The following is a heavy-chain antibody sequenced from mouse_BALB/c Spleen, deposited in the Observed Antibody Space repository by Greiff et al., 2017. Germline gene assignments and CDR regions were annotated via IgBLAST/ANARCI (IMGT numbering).Heavy chain of an antibody. CDR1: GFTFSSYA. CDR3: ARGDTTVVGAMDY. Sequence: EVKLVESGGGLVKPGGSLKLSCAASGFTFSSYAMSWVRQTPEKRLEWVASISSGGSTYYPDSVKGRFTISSDNARNILYLQMSSLRSEDTAMYYCARGDTTVVGAMDYWGQGTSVTVSS. J-gene: IGHJ4*01. V-gene: IGHV5-6-5*01. D-gene: IGHD1-1*01. CDR2: ISSGGST.